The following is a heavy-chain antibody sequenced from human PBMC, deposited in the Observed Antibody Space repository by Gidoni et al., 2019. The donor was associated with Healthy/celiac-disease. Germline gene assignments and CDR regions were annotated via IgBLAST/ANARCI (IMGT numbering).Heavy chain of an antibody. Sequence: QVQLQQWGAGRLKPSETLSVTCAVYGGAFSGYDWSWIRQPPGKGLVWIGEIHHSGSTNYNPSLKSRVTISVDTSKNQFSLKLSSVTAADTAVYYCARYPAPVQWLGGDAFDIWGQGTMVTVSS. V-gene: IGHV4-34*01. CDR1: GGAFSGYD. CDR2: IHHSGST. D-gene: IGHD6-19*01. CDR3: ARYPAPVQWLGGDAFDI. J-gene: IGHJ3*02.